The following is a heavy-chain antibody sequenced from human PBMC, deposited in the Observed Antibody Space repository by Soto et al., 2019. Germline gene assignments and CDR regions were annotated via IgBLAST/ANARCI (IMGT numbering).Heavy chain of an antibody. CDR3: ATASGIAVAGIEY. D-gene: IGHD6-13*01. J-gene: IGHJ4*02. CDR1: GYTLTELS. CDR2: FDPEDGET. V-gene: IGHV1-24*01. Sequence: ASVKVSCKVSGYTLTELSMHWVRQAPGKGLEWMGGFDPEDGETVYAQNFQGRVTMTEDTSTDTAYMELSSLRSEDTAVYYCATASGIAVAGIEYWGQGTLVTVSS.